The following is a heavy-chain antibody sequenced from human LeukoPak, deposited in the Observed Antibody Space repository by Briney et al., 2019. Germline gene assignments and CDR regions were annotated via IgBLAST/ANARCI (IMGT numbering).Heavy chain of an antibody. CDR1: GFTFSSYA. Sequence: GGSLRLSCAASGFTFSSYAMSWVRQAPGKGLEWVSAISGSGGSTYYADSVKGRFTISRDNSKNTLYLQMNSLRAEDTAVYYCATQLLWFGELEYYYYGMDVWGQGTTVTVSS. J-gene: IGHJ6*02. CDR3: ATQLLWFGELEYYYYGMDV. V-gene: IGHV3-23*01. CDR2: ISGSGGST. D-gene: IGHD3-10*01.